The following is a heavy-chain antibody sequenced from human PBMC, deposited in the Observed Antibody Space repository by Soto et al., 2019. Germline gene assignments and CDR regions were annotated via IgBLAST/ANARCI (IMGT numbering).Heavy chain of an antibody. V-gene: IGHV5-51*03. Sequence: EVQLVQSGAEVKKPGESLKISCKGSGYSFTSYWIGWVRQMPGKGLEWMGIIYPGDSDTRYSPSFQGQVTISADKSISTAYLQWSSLKASDTGMYYCAKTLQVRGGAHYYGMDVWGQGTTVTVSS. J-gene: IGHJ6*02. CDR2: IYPGDSDT. D-gene: IGHD3-10*01. CDR1: GYSFTSYW. CDR3: AKTLQVRGGAHYYGMDV.